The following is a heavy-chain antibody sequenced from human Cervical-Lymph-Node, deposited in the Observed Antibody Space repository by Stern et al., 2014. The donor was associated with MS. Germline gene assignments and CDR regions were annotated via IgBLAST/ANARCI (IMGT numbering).Heavy chain of an antibody. CDR1: GYTFTTFG. V-gene: IGHV1-18*01. D-gene: IGHD7-27*01. J-gene: IGHJ4*02. Sequence: QVQLVQSGPEVKKSGASVKVSCRASGYTFTTFGISWVRQAPGQGLEWMGWVSGYSANPNYAKKFQGRVPLTTDASTSTAYMELRSLRSDDTAIYYCARGTGDLYYGGQGTLVTVSS. CDR2: VSGYSANP. CDR3: ARGTGDLYY.